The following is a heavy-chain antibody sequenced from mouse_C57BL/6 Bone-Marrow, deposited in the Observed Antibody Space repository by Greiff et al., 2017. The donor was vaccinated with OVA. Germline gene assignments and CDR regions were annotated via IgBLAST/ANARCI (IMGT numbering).Heavy chain of an antibody. J-gene: IGHJ2*01. CDR3: ARRTSYYFDY. Sequence: EVHLVESGGDLVKPGGSLKLSCAASGFTFSSYGMSWVRQTPDKRLEWVATISSGGSYTYYPDSVKGRFTISRDNAKNTLYLQMSSLKSEDTAMYYCARRTSYYFDYWGQGTTLTVSS. CDR1: GFTFSSYG. CDR2: ISSGGSYT. V-gene: IGHV5-6*01.